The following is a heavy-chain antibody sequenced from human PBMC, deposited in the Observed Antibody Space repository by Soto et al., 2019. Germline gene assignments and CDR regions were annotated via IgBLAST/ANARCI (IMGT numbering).Heavy chain of an antibody. D-gene: IGHD3-22*01. CDR2: IYYSGST. CDR3: ARREAYYGSSGYYYGFDY. V-gene: IGHV4-39*01. J-gene: IGHJ4*02. CDR1: GGSTSSSSYY. Sequence: SETLSLTCTVSGGSTSSSSYYLGWIRQPPGKGLEWIGSIYYSGSTYYNPSLKSRVTISVDTSKNQFSLKLSSVTAADTAVYYCARREAYYGSSGYYYGFDYWGQGTLVTVSS.